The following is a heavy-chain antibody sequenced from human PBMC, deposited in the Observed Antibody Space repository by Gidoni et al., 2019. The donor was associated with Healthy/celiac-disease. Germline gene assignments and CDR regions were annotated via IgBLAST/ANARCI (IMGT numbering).Heavy chain of an antibody. Sequence: EVQLVESGGGLVKPGGSLRLSCAAPGFTFSSYSMNWVRQAPGKGLEWVSSISSSSSYIYYADSVKGRFTISRDNAKNSLYLQMNSLRAEDTAVYYCAREDDSSGSFDYWGQGTLVTVSS. CDR2: ISSSSSYI. V-gene: IGHV3-21*01. CDR1: GFTFSSYS. CDR3: AREDDSSGSFDY. D-gene: IGHD3-22*01. J-gene: IGHJ4*02.